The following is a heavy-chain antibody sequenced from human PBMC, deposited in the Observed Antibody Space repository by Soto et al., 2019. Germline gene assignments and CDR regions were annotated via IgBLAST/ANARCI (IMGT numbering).Heavy chain of an antibody. V-gene: IGHV4-39*01. CDR1: GDSITSNSYF. CDR2: IYYSGSS. Sequence: SETLSLTCTVSGDSITSNSYFWAWIRQPPGKGLEWIGSIYYSGSSYHNPSLKSRVTISVDRSNNQFSLKLTSVTAADTAVYYCARHFSVDHFDYWGQGGLVTVS. D-gene: IGHD3-9*01. J-gene: IGHJ4*02. CDR3: ARHFSVDHFDY.